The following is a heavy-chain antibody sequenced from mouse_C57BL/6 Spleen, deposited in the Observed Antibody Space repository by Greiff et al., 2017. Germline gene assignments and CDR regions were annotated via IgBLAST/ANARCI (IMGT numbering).Heavy chain of an antibody. CDR2: ISDGGSYT. Sequence: EVMLVESGGGLVKPGGSLKLSCAASGFTFSSYAMSWVRQTPEKRLELVATISDGGSYTYYPDNVKGRFTISRDNAKNNLYLQMSHLKSEDTAMYYCARGIYDGYYFDYWGQGTTLTVSS. CDR1: GFTFSSYA. D-gene: IGHD2-3*01. CDR3: ARGIYDGYYFDY. J-gene: IGHJ2*01. V-gene: IGHV5-4*03.